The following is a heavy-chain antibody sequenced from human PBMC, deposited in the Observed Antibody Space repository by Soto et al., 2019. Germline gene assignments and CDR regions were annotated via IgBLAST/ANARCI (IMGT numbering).Heavy chain of an antibody. CDR3: ARGQDYSKSGY. CDR2: IHPSGGT. V-gene: IGHV4-31*03. CDR1: GGSISSGTYY. Sequence: SETLSLTCTVSGGSISSGTYYGNWIRQSPGKGLEWIGCIHPSGGTHYNPSLKSRVSISDDTSKNQFSLKMSSVTVADTAVYYCARGQDYSKSGYWGQGTLVTVSS. D-gene: IGHD4-4*01. J-gene: IGHJ4*02.